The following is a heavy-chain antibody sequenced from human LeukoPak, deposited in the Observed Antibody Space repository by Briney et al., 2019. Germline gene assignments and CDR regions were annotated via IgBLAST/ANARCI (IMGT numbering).Heavy chain of an antibody. J-gene: IGHJ4*02. Sequence: GRSLRLSCAASGFTFTTYALHWVRQAPGKGLEWVALISSDGTNNYYADSVKGRFTVSRDNYQDTVFLQMNSLRAEDTALYYCAREDGGYYRYFDSWGQGTLVTVSS. V-gene: IGHV3-30*04. CDR1: GFTFTTYA. CDR2: ISSDGTNN. D-gene: IGHD3-22*01. CDR3: AREDGGYYRYFDS.